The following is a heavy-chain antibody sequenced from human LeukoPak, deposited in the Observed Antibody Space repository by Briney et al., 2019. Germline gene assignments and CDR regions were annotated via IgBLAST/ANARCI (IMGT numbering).Heavy chain of an antibody. V-gene: IGHV4-59*01. CDR2: IYYSGST. J-gene: IGHJ4*02. CDR1: GGSISSYY. CDR3: AREGRSYPFDY. Sequence: SETLSLTCTVSGGSISSYYWSWIRQPPGKGLEWIGYIYYSGSTNYNPSLKSRVTISVDTSKNQFSLKLSSVTAADTAVYYCAREGRSYPFDYWGQGTLVTVSS. D-gene: IGHD3-10*01.